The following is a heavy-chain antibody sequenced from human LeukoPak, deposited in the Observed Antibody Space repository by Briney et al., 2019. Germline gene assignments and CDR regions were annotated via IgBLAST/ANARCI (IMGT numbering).Heavy chain of an antibody. CDR3: ARTTEGGYTYGYFYYYYMDV. Sequence: SETLSLTCTVSGGSINSYYWSWIRQPPGKGLEWIGYIHYSGSTNYNPSLKSRVTISVDTSKNHFSLKLSSVTAADTAVYYCARTTEGGYTYGYFYYYYMDVWGKGTTVTISS. J-gene: IGHJ6*03. CDR2: IHYSGST. CDR1: GGSINSYY. V-gene: IGHV4-59*01. D-gene: IGHD5-18*01.